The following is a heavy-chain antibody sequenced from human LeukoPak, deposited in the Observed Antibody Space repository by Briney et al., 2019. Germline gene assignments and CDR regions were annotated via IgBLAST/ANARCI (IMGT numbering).Heavy chain of an antibody. CDR1: GFTFSSYS. D-gene: IGHD2-2*01. Sequence: GGSLRLSCAASGFTFSSYSMNWVRQAPGKGLEWVSAISGSGGSTYYADSVKGRFTISRDNSKNTLYLQMNSLRAEDTAVYYCATSQLDAFDIWGQGTMVTVSS. V-gene: IGHV3-23*01. CDR3: ATSQLDAFDI. CDR2: ISGSGGST. J-gene: IGHJ3*02.